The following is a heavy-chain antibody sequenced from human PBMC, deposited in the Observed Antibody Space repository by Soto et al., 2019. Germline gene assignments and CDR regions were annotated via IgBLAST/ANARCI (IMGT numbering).Heavy chain of an antibody. J-gene: IGHJ2*01. CDR2: ISGSGGST. V-gene: IGHV3-23*01. CDR1: GFTFSSYA. Sequence: GGSLRLSCAASGFTFSSYAMSWVRQAPGKGLEWVSAISGSGGSTYYADSVKGRFTISRDNSKNTLYLQTNSLRAEDTAVYYCAKVRVWGSWYFDLRGRGTLVTISS. CDR3: AKVRVWGSWYFDL. D-gene: IGHD6-13*01.